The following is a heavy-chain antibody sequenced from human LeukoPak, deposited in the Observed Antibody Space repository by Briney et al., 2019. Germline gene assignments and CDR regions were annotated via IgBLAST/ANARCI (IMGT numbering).Heavy chain of an antibody. CDR2: ISSSSSYI. CDR1: GFTFSSYS. J-gene: IGHJ4*02. V-gene: IGHV3-21*01. CDR3: ARDSVGVPTDFDY. D-gene: IGHD1-26*01. Sequence: GSLRLSCAASGFTFSSYSMNWVRQAPGKGLEWVSSISSSSSYIYYADSVKGRFTISRDNAKNSLYLQMDSLRAEDTAVYYCARDSVGVPTDFDYWGQGTLVTVSS.